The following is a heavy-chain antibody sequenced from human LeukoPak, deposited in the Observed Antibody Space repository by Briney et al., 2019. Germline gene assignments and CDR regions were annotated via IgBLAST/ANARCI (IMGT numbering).Heavy chain of an antibody. D-gene: IGHD5-12*01. Sequence: SVKVSCKASGGTFRTYAISWVRQAPGQGLEWMGRLIPVFGAATYARKFQGRVTITTGKSADTAYMEMSSLRSEDTAVYYCARDLATGQPNWLDPWGQGTLVTVSS. CDR3: ARDLATGQPNWLDP. CDR2: LIPVFGAA. V-gene: IGHV1-69*05. CDR1: GGTFRTYA. J-gene: IGHJ5*02.